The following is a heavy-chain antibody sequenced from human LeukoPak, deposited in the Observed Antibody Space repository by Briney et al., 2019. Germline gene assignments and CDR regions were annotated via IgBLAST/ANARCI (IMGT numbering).Heavy chain of an antibody. J-gene: IGHJ3*02. CDR3: ARGGSDYGDYVGAFDI. CDR2: INHSGST. D-gene: IGHD4-17*01. CDR1: GGSFSGYY. Sequence: SETLSLTCAVYGGSFSGYYWSWIRQPPGEGLEWIGEINHSGSTNYNPSLKSRVKSRVTKSLDTSKNQFSLKLSSVTAADTAVYYCARGGSDYGDYVGAFDIWGQGTMVTVSS. V-gene: IGHV4-34*01.